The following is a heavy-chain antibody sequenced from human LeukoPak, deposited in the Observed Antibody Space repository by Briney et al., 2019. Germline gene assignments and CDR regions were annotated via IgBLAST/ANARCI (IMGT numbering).Heavy chain of an antibody. V-gene: IGHV4-59*01. CDR3: ASYGSSFHRYYYYMDV. D-gene: IGHD6-13*01. J-gene: IGHJ6*03. Sequence: SETLSLTCTVSGGSISSYYWSWIRQPPGKGLEWIGYIYYSGSTNYNPSLKSRVTISVDTSKNQFSLKLSSVTAADTAVYYCASYGSSFHRYYYYMDVWGKGTTVPVSS. CDR2: IYYSGST. CDR1: GGSISSYY.